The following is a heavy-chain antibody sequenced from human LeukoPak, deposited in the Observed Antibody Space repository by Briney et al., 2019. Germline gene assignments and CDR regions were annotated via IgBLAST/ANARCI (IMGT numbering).Heavy chain of an antibody. V-gene: IGHV4-59*08. CDR3: ARHLTATNFPFDY. Sequence: PSETLSLTCTVSGGSISGYFWGWIRQPPGQGLEWIGYIYYTGTTSYNPSLKSRLTISVDRSKNQFSLKLNSVTATDTAVYYCARHLTATNFPFDYWGQGTLVTVSS. D-gene: IGHD2-15*01. CDR1: GGSISGYF. J-gene: IGHJ4*02. CDR2: IYYTGTT.